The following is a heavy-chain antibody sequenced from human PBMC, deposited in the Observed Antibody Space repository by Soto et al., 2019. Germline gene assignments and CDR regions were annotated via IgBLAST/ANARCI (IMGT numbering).Heavy chain of an antibody. CDR3: ATRSPAFDY. Sequence: QVQLVQSGPEVKKPGAPVKVSCKTSGYTFTSYGISWVRQAPGQGLEWMGWITTDKGKTTYAQKFQGRVTMTTDTSTSTGYMELRSLGSDDTAVYYCATRSPAFDYWGQGTLVTVSS. CDR2: ITTDKGKT. J-gene: IGHJ4*02. CDR1: GYTFTSYG. V-gene: IGHV1-18*01.